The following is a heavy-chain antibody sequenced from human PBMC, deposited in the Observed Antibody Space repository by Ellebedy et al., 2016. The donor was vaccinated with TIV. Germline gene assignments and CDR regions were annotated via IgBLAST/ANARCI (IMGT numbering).Heavy chain of an antibody. Sequence: MPSETLSLTCTVSGGSISSSSYYWGWIRQPPGKGLEWIGSIYYSGSTYYNPSLKSRVTISVDTSKNQFSLKLSSVTAADTAVYYCARCYYDSSGFYYYYGMDVWGQGTTVTVSS. D-gene: IGHD3-22*01. V-gene: IGHV4-39*01. CDR3: ARCYYDSSGFYYYYGMDV. J-gene: IGHJ6*02. CDR1: GGSISSSSYY. CDR2: IYYSGST.